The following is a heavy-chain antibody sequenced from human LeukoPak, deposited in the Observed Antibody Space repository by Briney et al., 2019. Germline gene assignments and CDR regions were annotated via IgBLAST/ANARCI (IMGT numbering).Heavy chain of an antibody. CDR2: IYPGDSDT. D-gene: IGHD2-2*01. CDR1: GYSFTNYW. Sequence: GESLKISCKGSGYSFTNYWIAWVRQMPGKGLEWMGLIYPGDSDTKYSPSFQGQVSISADKSISTAYLQCSSLKASDSAMYFCARVDKYAAGLYYLDYWGQGTLVTVSS. J-gene: IGHJ4*02. V-gene: IGHV5-51*01. CDR3: ARVDKYAAGLYYLDY.